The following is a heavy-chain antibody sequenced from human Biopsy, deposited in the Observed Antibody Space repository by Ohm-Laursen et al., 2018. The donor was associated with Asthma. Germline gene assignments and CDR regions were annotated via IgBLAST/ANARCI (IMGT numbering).Heavy chain of an antibody. CDR2: VHYGGST. J-gene: IGHJ4*02. D-gene: IGHD2-15*01. Sequence: PSETLSLTCTVSGVSIRSYYWTWIRQPPGKGLEWIGNVHYGGSTYSNPSLKSRVTISVDTSKKQISLRLSSVIAADTAVYYCAGFCSGGNCPDHWGQGTLVTVSS. CDR3: AGFCSGGNCPDH. V-gene: IGHV4-59*01. CDR1: GVSIRSYY.